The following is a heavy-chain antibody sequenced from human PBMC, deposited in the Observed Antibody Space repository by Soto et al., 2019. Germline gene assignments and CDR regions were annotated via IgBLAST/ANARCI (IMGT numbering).Heavy chain of an antibody. D-gene: IGHD5-12*01. CDR2: ISGSGGST. J-gene: IGHJ4*02. Sequence: EVQLLESGGGLVQPGGSLRLSCAASGFTFSSYAMSWVRQAPGKGLEWVSAISGSGGSTYYADSVKGRFTISRDNSKNTRYLQMNSLRAEDTAVYYCAKPDIVATIFYYWGQGTLVTVSS. CDR1: GFTFSSYA. CDR3: AKPDIVATIFYY. V-gene: IGHV3-23*01.